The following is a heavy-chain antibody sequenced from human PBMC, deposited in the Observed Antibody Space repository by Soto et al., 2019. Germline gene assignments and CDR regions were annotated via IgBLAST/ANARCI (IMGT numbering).Heavy chain of an antibody. V-gene: IGHV1-46*01. J-gene: IGHJ3*02. CDR3: ARGLGLKPLYDYVWGSYRKGAFDI. Sequence: ASVKVSCKASGYTFTSYYMHWVRQAPEQGLEWMGIINPSGGSTSYAQKFQGRVTMTRDTSTSTVYMELSSLRSEDTAVYYCARGLGLKPLYDYVWGSYRKGAFDIWGQGTMVTVSS. CDR1: GYTFTSYY. CDR2: INPSGGST. D-gene: IGHD3-16*02.